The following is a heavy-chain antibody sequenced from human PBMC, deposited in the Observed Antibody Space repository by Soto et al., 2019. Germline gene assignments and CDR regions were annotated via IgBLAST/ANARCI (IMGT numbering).Heavy chain of an antibody. CDR2: ISYDGSNK. CDR3: ARDVGTYYDSSGYSEGAFDI. J-gene: IGHJ3*02. D-gene: IGHD3-22*01. V-gene: IGHV3-30-3*01. CDR1: GFTFSSYA. Sequence: GGSLRLSCAASGFTFSSYAMHWVRQAPGKALEWVAVISYDGSNKYYADSVKGRFTISRDNSKNTLYLQMNSLRAEDTAVYYCARDVGTYYDSSGYSEGAFDIWGQGTMVTVSS.